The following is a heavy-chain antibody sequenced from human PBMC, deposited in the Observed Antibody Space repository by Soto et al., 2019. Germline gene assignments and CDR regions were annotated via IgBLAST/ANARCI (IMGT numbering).Heavy chain of an antibody. CDR2: INHSGST. CDR3: ARLYGDYDDAFDI. D-gene: IGHD4-17*01. Sequence: PSETLSLTCAVYGGSFSGYYWSWIRRPPGKGLEWIGEINHSGSTNYNPSLKSRVTISVDTSKNQFSLKLSSVTAADTAVYYCARLYGDYDDAFDIWGQGTMVTVSS. CDR1: GGSFSGYY. J-gene: IGHJ3*02. V-gene: IGHV4-34*01.